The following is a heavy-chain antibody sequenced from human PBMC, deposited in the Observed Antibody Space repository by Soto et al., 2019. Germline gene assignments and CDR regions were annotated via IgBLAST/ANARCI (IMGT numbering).Heavy chain of an antibody. V-gene: IGHV3-7*01. CDR3: SRSLNY. CDR1: GFPFSSSW. CDR2: INQDGSQT. J-gene: IGHJ4*02. Sequence: EVQLVQSGGVLVQPGGSLRLSCAASGFPFSSSWMDWVRQAPGKGPEWVANINQDGSQTNYVASVRGRFTVSRDNAENSLYLQMNSLKVEDTAVYYCSRSLNYWGQGMLVSVS.